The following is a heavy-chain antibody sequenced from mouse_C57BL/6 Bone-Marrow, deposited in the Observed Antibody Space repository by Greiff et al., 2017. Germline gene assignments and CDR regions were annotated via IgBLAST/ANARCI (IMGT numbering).Heavy chain of an antibody. CDR2: IRNKANGYTT. Sequence: VQLQQSGGGLVQPGGSLSLSCAASGFTFTDYYMSWVRQPPGKALEWLGFIRNKANGYTTEYSASVKGRFTISRDNSQSILYLQMNALRAEDSATYYCASPQLGSWFAYWGQGTLVTVSA. CDR1: GFTFTDYY. J-gene: IGHJ3*01. V-gene: IGHV7-3*01. CDR3: ASPQLGSWFAY. D-gene: IGHD4-1*02.